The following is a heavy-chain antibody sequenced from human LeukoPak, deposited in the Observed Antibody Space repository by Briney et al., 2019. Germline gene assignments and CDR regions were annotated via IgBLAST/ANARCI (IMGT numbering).Heavy chain of an antibody. CDR2: IKQDGSEK. Sequence: GGSLRLSCAASGFTFSAHWMTWVRQAPGKGLEWVANIKQDGSEKYYVDSVRGRFTISRDNTRKSLSLQMSSLRSEDTALYYCARESETSGWYDYWGQGTLVTVSS. J-gene: IGHJ4*02. V-gene: IGHV3-7*05. CDR3: ARESETSGWYDY. CDR1: GFTFSAHW. D-gene: IGHD6-19*01.